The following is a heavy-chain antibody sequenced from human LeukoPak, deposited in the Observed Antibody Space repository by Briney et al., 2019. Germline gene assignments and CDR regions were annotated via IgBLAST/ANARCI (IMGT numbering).Heavy chain of an antibody. CDR3: ASSASSHYSDSSPFIASLY. J-gene: IGHJ4*02. Sequence: TGASLRLSCAASGFTFSTYGMNWVRQAPGKGLEWVSSIRCLKSYIYYADSVKGRFTISRDNAKNSLFLQMNSLRAEDTAVYYCASSASSHYSDSSPFIASLYWGQGTLVTVPA. D-gene: IGHD3-22*01. CDR1: GFTFSTYG. V-gene: IGHV3-21*01. CDR2: IRCLKSYI.